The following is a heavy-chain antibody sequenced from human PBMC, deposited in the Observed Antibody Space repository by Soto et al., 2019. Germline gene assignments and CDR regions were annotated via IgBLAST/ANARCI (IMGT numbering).Heavy chain of an antibody. J-gene: IGHJ6*02. CDR2: IKQDGSQK. D-gene: IGHD3-3*01. CDR3: ARDSLLKSQPIYRYYYYGMDV. CDR1: GFTFSTYS. Sequence: LRLSCAASGFTFSTYSMTWVRQAPGKGLEWVANIKQDGSQKYYVDSVKGRFTISRDNTKNSLYLLMNSLRVEDTAVYYCARDSLLKSQPIYRYYYYGMDVWGQGTTVTVSS. V-gene: IGHV3-7*03.